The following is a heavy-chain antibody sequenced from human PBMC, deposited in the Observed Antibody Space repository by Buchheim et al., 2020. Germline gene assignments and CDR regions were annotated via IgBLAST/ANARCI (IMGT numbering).Heavy chain of an antibody. CDR2: INPGSEKT. Sequence: VELVQSGTEVKKPGTSVKLSCKGSGYIFTSFTMHWVRQAPGQGLEWMGWINPGSEKTKYSQKFHDRITITRDIAAAQAYMELSGLRAEDTAVYFCARGWFGDYWSQGTL. D-gene: IGHD3-10*01. J-gene: IGHJ4*02. CDR3: ARGWFGDY. V-gene: IGHV1-3*01. CDR1: GYIFTSFT.